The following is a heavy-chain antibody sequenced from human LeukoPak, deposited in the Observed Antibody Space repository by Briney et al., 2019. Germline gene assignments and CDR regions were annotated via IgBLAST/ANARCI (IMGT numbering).Heavy chain of an antibody. V-gene: IGHV1-2*02. J-gene: IGHJ5*02. D-gene: IGHD2-15*01. CDR2: INPNSGGT. CDR1: GYTFTVYY. Sequence: ASVNVSCKASGYTFTVYYMHWVRQAPGQGLEWMGWINPNSGGTNYTQKFQGRVTMTRDTSISTAYMELSRLRSDDTAVYYCARVDPHCSGGSCYETRFDPWGQGTLVTVSS. CDR3: ARVDPHCSGGSCYETRFDP.